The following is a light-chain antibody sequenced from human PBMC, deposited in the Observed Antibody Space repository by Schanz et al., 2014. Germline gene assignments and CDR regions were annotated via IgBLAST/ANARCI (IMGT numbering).Light chain of an antibody. CDR3: AAWDDSLNGWV. J-gene: IGLJ3*02. CDR1: NSNIGSNA. CDR2: TND. Sequence: QSVLTQPPSVSGTPGQRVTVSCSGSNSNIGSNAVNWYQQFPGTAPKLLIYTNDQRPSGVPDRFSGSKSGTSASLAITGLQSEDEADYYCAAWDDSLNGWVFGGGTKLTVL. V-gene: IGLV1-44*01.